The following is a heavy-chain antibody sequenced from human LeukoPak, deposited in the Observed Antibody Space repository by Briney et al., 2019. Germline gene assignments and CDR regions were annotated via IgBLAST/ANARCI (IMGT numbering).Heavy chain of an antibody. V-gene: IGHV3-48*04. CDR2: ISSSSTI. CDR1: GFTFSTYA. J-gene: IGHJ4*02. Sequence: PGGSLRLSCAASGFTFSTYAMTWVRQAPGKGLEWVSYISSSSTIYYADSVKGRFTISRDNAKNSLYLQMNSLRAEDTAVYYCARSRDGYNSIPYFDYWGQGTLVTVSS. D-gene: IGHD5-24*01. CDR3: ARSRDGYNSIPYFDY.